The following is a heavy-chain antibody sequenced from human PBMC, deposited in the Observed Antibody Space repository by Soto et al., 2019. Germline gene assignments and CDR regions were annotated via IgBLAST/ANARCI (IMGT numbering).Heavy chain of an antibody. CDR3: AGRSCSGGSCYSVRYFDL. CDR2: IYYSGST. D-gene: IGHD2-15*01. CDR1: GGSISSGGYY. J-gene: IGHJ2*01. Sequence: QVQLQESGPGLVKPSQTLSLTCTVSGGSISSGGYYWSWIRQHPGKGLEWIGYIYYSGSTYYHPSLKSRVTISVDTSKNQFSLKLSSVTAADTAVYYCAGRSCSGGSCYSVRYFDLWGRGTLVTVSS. V-gene: IGHV4-31*03.